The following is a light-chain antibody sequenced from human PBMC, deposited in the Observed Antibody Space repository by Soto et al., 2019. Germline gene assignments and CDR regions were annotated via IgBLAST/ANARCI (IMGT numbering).Light chain of an antibody. Sequence: DIQMTQSPSTLSASVGDRVTITCRASQIINTWLAWYQQKPGKAPKLLIYEASSLESGVPSRFSGSGSGTEFTLTISSLQPDDFATYYCQQYNSYSYTFGQGTKVEIK. V-gene: IGKV1-5*03. CDR2: EAS. CDR1: QIINTW. J-gene: IGKJ2*01. CDR3: QQYNSYSYT.